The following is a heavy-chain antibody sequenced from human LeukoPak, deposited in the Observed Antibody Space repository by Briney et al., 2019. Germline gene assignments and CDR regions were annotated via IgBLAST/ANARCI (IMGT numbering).Heavy chain of an antibody. CDR3: AKGSGNWFDP. J-gene: IGHJ5*02. CDR1: EFTFSSYG. CDR2: IRYDGSNK. Sequence: AGGSLRLSGAASEFTFSSYGLHWVRQAPGKGLEWVAFIRYDGSNKYHADSVKGRFTISRDNSKNTLYLQMNSLRPEDTAVYYCAKGSGNWFDPWGQGTLVTVSS. D-gene: IGHD3-10*01. V-gene: IGHV3-30*02.